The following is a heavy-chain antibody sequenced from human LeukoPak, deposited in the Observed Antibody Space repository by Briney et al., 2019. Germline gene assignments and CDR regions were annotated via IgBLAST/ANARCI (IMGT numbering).Heavy chain of an antibody. J-gene: IGHJ3*02. CDR2: INHSGST. CDR1: GGSFSGYY. Sequence: SETLSLTCAVYGGSFSGYYWSWIRQPPGKGLEWIGEINHSGSTNYNPSLKSRVTISVDTSKNQFSLKLSSVTAADTAVYYCARVADGGSRSDAFDIWGQGTMVTVSS. D-gene: IGHD2-2*01. CDR3: ARVADGGSRSDAFDI. V-gene: IGHV4-34*01.